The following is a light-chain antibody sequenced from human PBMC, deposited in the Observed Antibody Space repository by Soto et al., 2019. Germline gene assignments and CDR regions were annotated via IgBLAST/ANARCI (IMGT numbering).Light chain of an antibody. V-gene: IGKV3-20*01. CDR1: QSLSSSY. CDR3: QQYGSSSWT. Sequence: EIVLTQSPGTLSLSPGERATLSCRASQSLSSSYLAWYQQTPGQAPRLLIYGTSSRATGIPDRFSGSGSGTEFTLTISRLEPEDFAVYYCQQYGSSSWTFGQGTKVDIK. J-gene: IGKJ1*01. CDR2: GTS.